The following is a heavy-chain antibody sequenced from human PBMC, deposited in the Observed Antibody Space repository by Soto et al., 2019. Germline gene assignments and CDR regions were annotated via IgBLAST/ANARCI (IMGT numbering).Heavy chain of an antibody. Sequence: QVQLQESGPGLVKPSETLSLTCTVSGGSVSSGSYYWSWIRQPPGQGLEWIGYIYYSGSTNYNPSLQSRVTISVDTSKNQFSLKLSSVTAADTAVYYWARHLSRGGYYGWHWGQGTLVTVSS. CDR2: IYYSGST. D-gene: IGHD3-10*01. J-gene: IGHJ4*02. CDR3: ARHLSRGGYYGWH. CDR1: GGSVSSGSYY. V-gene: IGHV4-61*01.